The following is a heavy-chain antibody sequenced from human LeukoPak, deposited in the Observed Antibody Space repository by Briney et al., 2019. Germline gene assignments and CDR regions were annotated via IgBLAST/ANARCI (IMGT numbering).Heavy chain of an antibody. CDR2: ISGSGGST. Sequence: SGGSLRLSCAASGFTFSSYAMSWVRQAPGKGLEWVSAISGSGGSTYYADSVKGRFTISRDNPKNTLYLQMNSLRAEDTAVYYCATLIEYYYDRSGYYDDDSWGQGTLVTVSS. D-gene: IGHD3-22*01. CDR3: ATLIEYYYDRSGYYDDDS. J-gene: IGHJ4*02. V-gene: IGHV3-23*01. CDR1: GFTFSSYA.